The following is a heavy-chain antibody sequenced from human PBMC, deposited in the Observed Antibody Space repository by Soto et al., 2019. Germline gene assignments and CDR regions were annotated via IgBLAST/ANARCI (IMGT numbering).Heavy chain of an antibody. V-gene: IGHV4-4*07. J-gene: IGHJ2*01. CDR2: LYANENT. Sequence: SETLSLTCTVSAASVNSYYWSWIRQPAGKGLEWIGRLYANENTDYNPSLRSRVTISVDTKRQFSLKLSSVTAADTAVYYCARDHPNWYFDLWGRGTPVTVSS. CDR1: AASVNSYY. CDR3: ARDHPNWYFDL.